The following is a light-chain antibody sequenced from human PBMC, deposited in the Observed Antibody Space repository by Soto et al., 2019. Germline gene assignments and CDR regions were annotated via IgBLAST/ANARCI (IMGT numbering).Light chain of an antibody. Sequence: QSALTQPASVSGSPGQSITISCTGTTNDLGSYNLVSWYQQHPGKAPRLMIYEVNKRPSGISSRFSGSKSGNTASLTISGLQAEDEADYYCSSYTSSSTLDVFGTGTKVTVL. CDR1: TNDLGSYNL. V-gene: IGLV2-14*02. CDR3: SSYTSSSTLDV. CDR2: EVN. J-gene: IGLJ1*01.